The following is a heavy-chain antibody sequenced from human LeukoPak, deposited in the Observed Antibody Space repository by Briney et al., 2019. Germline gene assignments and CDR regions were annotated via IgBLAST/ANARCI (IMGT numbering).Heavy chain of an antibody. Sequence: GGSLRLSCAASGFTFSNYWVHWVRQGPGKGLLWVSRINSDGTYTDYAESVKGRFTISRDNGKNTLYLQMNSLRAEDTAVYYCVSGTAATFPAMGYWGQGTLVTVSS. J-gene: IGHJ4*02. CDR1: GFTFSNYW. CDR2: INSDGTYT. D-gene: IGHD2-15*01. CDR3: VSGTAATFPAMGY. V-gene: IGHV3-74*01.